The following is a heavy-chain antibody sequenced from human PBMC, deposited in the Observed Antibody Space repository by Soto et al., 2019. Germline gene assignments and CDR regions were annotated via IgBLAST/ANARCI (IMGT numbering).Heavy chain of an antibody. CDR1: GYTFTSYA. CDR3: ARDNTPYYDILTGNRYFDY. CDR2: INAGNGNT. Sequence: GASVKVSCKASGYTFTSYAMHWVRQAPGQRLEWMGWINAGNGNTEYSQKFQGRVTITRDTSASTAYMELSSLRSEDTAVYYCARDNTPYYDILTGNRYFDYWGQGTLVTVSS. J-gene: IGHJ4*02. V-gene: IGHV1-3*01. D-gene: IGHD3-9*01.